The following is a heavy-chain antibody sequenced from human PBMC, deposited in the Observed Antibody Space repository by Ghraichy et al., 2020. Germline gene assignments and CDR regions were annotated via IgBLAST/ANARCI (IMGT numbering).Heavy chain of an antibody. V-gene: IGHV4-39*07. CDR3: ARDLYIVVVPAALPDWFDP. D-gene: IGHD2-2*02. Sequence: ESLNISCTVSGGSISSSSYYWGWIRQPPGKGLEWIGSIYYSGSTYYNPSLKSRVTISVDTSKNQFSLKLSSVTAADTAVYYCARDLYIVVVPAALPDWFDPWGQGTLVTVSS. CDR1: GGSISSSSYY. J-gene: IGHJ5*02. CDR2: IYYSGST.